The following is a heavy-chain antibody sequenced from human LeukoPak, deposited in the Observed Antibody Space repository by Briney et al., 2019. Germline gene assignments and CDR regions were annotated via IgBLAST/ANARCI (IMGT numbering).Heavy chain of an antibody. Sequence: GGSLRLSCAASGFTFSSYAMHWVRQAPGKGLEWVAVISYDGSNKYYADSVKGRFTISRDNSKNTLYLQMNSLRAEDTAVYYCARGGGRGIAAAGYLSFDYWGQGTLVTVSS. CDR1: GFTFSSYA. V-gene: IGHV3-30-3*01. CDR3: ARGGGRGIAAAGYLSFDY. J-gene: IGHJ4*02. D-gene: IGHD6-13*01. CDR2: ISYDGSNK.